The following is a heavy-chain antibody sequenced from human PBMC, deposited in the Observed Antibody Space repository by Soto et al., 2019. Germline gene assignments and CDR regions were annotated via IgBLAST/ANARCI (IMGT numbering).Heavy chain of an antibody. Sequence: ASVKVSCKASGYTFTSYSIHWVRQAPGQRLEWMGWINTGNGNTKYSQKFQGRVTITRDTSASTAYMELSSLRSEDTAVYYCASSATTADYYYGMDFWGQGTTVTVSS. D-gene: IGHD1-26*01. J-gene: IGHJ6*02. V-gene: IGHV1-3*04. CDR3: ASSATTADYYYGMDF. CDR2: INTGNGNT. CDR1: GYTFTSYS.